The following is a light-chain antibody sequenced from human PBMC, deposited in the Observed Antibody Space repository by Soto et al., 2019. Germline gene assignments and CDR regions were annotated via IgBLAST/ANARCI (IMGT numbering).Light chain of an antibody. CDR1: QSISSW. V-gene: IGKV1-5*01. CDR2: DAS. Sequence: DIQMTQSPSTLSASVGDRVTITCRASQSISSWLAWYQQKPGKAPKLLIYDASSLEGGVPSRFSGSGSGTEFTLTISSXQPDDFATYHCQQYNSYSWTFGQGTKVDIK. J-gene: IGKJ1*01. CDR3: QQYNSYSWT.